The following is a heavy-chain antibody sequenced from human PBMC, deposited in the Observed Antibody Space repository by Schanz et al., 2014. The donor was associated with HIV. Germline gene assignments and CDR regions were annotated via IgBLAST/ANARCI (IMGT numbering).Heavy chain of an antibody. V-gene: IGHV3-23*01. CDR3: AKPEYDSSGNSQSHFDY. J-gene: IGHJ4*02. CDR1: GFTFKSYA. CDR2: ISATGGST. Sequence: QLLESGGGLVQPGGLLRLSCAASGFTFKSYAMSWVRQAPGKGLEWVSAISATGGSTYYADSVKGRFTISRDNSKNTLYLQMTTLRTEDTAVYYCAKPEYDSSGNSQSHFDYWGQGTLVTVSP. D-gene: IGHD3-22*01.